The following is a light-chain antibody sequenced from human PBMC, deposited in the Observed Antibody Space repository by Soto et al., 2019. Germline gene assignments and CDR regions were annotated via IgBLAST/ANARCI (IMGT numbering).Light chain of an antibody. CDR1: QDISNY. Sequence: DIQMTQSPSSLSASVGDRVTITCQASQDISNYLNWYQQKPGKAPKLLIYDASNLETGVPSMFSGSGSGTDFTFTISSLQPEDIATYYCQQYDNLPPYTVGQGTKLEIK. J-gene: IGKJ2*01. CDR3: QQYDNLPPYT. V-gene: IGKV1-33*01. CDR2: DAS.